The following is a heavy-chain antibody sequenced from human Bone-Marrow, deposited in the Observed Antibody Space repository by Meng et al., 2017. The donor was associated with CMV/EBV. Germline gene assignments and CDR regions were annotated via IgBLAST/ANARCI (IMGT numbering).Heavy chain of an antibody. CDR3: AREGNLRFLEWLSQPLDV. V-gene: IGHV3-13*03. CDR2: IGTAGDT. CDR1: GFTFSSYD. D-gene: IGHD3-3*01. Sequence: GGSLRLSCAACGFTFSSYDMHWVRQATGKGLEWVSAIGTAGDTYYPGSVKGQFTISRENAKNSLYLQMNSLRAGDTAVYYCAREGNLRFLEWLSQPLDVWGQGTTVTFS. J-gene: IGHJ6*02.